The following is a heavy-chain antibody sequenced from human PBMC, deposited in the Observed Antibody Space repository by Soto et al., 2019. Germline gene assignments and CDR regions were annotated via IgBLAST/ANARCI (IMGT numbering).Heavy chain of an antibody. CDR1: GFSFSNYG. D-gene: IGHD1-7*01. J-gene: IGHJ3*01. CDR2: TWYDGSTT. V-gene: IGHV3-33*01. CDR3: VRDSKWELTNGLEV. Sequence: QVHLVESGGGVVQPGTSLRLSCAASGFSFSNYGMHWVRQAPGKGLEWVAVTWYDGSTTYYADSVRGRFTVPRDNPRNQLYLQMDSLRDEDTAVYFCVRDSKWELTNGLEVWGQGTTVIVSS.